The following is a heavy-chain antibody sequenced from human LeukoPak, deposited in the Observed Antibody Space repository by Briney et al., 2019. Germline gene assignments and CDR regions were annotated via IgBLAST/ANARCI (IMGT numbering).Heavy chain of an antibody. Sequence: GGSLRPSCAASGFTFSSYGMHWVRQAPGKGLEWVAVIWYDGSNKYYADSVKGRFTISRDNSKNTLYLQMNSLRAEDTAVYYCARGPAAGTIMAWGQGTMVTVSS. CDR1: GFTFSSYG. CDR2: IWYDGSNK. CDR3: ARGPAAGTIMA. V-gene: IGHV3-33*01. D-gene: IGHD6-13*01. J-gene: IGHJ3*01.